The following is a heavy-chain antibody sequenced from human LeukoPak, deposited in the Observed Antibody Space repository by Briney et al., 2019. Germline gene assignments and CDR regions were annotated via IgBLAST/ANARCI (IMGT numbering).Heavy chain of an antibody. J-gene: IGHJ3*01. V-gene: IGHV3-74*01. CDR1: GFTFSSHW. CDR3: ARDRTDDVGRNYHPMFDL. D-gene: IGHD3-10*01. Sequence: GGSLRLSCAASGFTFSSHWMHWVRQVPERGPVWVSRINLDGSNTIYADSVKGRFTISRDNAKNTLHLQMSSLRAEDTALYYCARDRTDDVGRNYHPMFDLWGQGTMVTVSS. CDR2: INLDGSNT.